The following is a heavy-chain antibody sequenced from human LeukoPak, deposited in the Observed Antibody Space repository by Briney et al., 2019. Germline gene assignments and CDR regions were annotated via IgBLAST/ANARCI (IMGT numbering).Heavy chain of an antibody. D-gene: IGHD3-22*01. CDR3: ARKAPRDTSGWYFDL. V-gene: IGHV1-46*01. CDR2: INPSDGGA. CDR1: GGTFSSYA. J-gene: IGHJ2*01. Sequence: ASVKVSCKASGGTFSSYAISWVRQAPGQGLEWMGIINPSDGGATYAQKFQGRVTMTRDTPTSTLYMEVSSLRSEDTAVYYCARKAPRDTSGWYFDLWGRGTLVTVSS.